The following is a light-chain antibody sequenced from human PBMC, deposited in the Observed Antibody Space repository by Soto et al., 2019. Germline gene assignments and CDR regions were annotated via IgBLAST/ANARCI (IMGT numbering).Light chain of an antibody. V-gene: IGKV3-11*01. CDR1: QSIGTY. CDR2: DAS. J-gene: IGKJ4*01. Sequence: EIVLTQSPATLSLSAGERATLSCRASQSIGTYLAWYQQKPDQAPRLLFSDASNRATGIPARFSGSGSGTDFTLSISSLEHEDFAVYYCQQRHTWPLTFGGGTKVEIK. CDR3: QQRHTWPLT.